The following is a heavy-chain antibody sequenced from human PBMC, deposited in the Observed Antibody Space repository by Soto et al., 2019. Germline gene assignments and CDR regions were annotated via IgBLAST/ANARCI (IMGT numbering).Heavy chain of an antibody. CDR1: GRSVSSGYYY. J-gene: IGHJ5*02. CDR3: ASALYCSGGSCSFDP. V-gene: IGHV4-61*01. Sequence: QVQLQESGPGLVKPSETLSLTCTVSGRSVSSGYYYWSWIRQPPGKGLEWIGFIYYSGSTNYNPSLKSRVTISLDTSKNQFSLKLSSVTAADTAVYYCASALYCSGGSCSFDPWGQGTLVTVSS. D-gene: IGHD2-15*01. CDR2: IYYSGST.